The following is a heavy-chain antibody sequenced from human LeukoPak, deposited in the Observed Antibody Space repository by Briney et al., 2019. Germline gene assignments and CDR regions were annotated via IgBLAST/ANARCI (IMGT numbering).Heavy chain of an antibody. CDR1: GFTFSSYT. V-gene: IGHV3-23*01. CDR3: AKDGGLWVSAHWGDS. CDR2: ITTSDGNT. Sequence: GGSLRLSCAASGFTFSSYTMSWVRQAPGKGLEWVSTITTSDGNTYYPGSVKGRFTVSRDNSKNTLFLQMNSLRAEDTAVYYCAKDGGLWVSAHWGDSWGRGTLVTVSS. D-gene: IGHD7-27*01. J-gene: IGHJ4*02.